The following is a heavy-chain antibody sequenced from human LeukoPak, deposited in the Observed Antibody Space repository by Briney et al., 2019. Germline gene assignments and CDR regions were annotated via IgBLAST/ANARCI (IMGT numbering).Heavy chain of an antibody. D-gene: IGHD3-16*01. CDR3: ARSVGVPFNWFDP. CDR1: GYSISSGYY. CDR2: IYGSGST. V-gene: IGHV4-38-2*02. Sequence: SETLSLTSTVSGYSISSGYYWVWIRQPPGKGLEWIGSIYGSGSTNYKRSLKRRVTISVDTSKNQFSLKLSSVTAADAAVYYCARSVGVPFNWFDPWGQGTLVTVSS. J-gene: IGHJ5*02.